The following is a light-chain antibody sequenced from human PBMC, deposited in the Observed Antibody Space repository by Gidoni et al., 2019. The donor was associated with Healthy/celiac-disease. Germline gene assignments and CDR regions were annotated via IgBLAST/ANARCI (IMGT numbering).Light chain of an antibody. V-gene: IGKV3-20*01. J-gene: IGKJ1*01. CDR3: RQYGSSRT. CDR1: QSVSSSY. Sequence: EIVLTQIPGTLSLSPGERATLSCRASQSVSSSYLAWYQQKPGQAPRLLIYGASSRATGIPDRCSGSRDGTDFTLTISRLELEDFAVYYCRQYGSSRTFGQGTKVEIK. CDR2: GAS.